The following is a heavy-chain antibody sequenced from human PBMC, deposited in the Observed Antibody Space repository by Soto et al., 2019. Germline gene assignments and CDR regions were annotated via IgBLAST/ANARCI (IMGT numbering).Heavy chain of an antibody. CDR3: ARVDYDSRPNAFDI. CDR1: GGTFSSYT. D-gene: IGHD3-22*01. V-gene: IGHV1-69*13. J-gene: IGHJ3*02. Sequence: SVKVSCKASGGTFSSYTISWVRQAPGQGLEWMGRIIPIFGTANYAQKFQGRVTITADESTSTAYMELSSLRSEDTAVYYCARVDYDSRPNAFDIWGQGTMVTVSS. CDR2: IIPIFGTA.